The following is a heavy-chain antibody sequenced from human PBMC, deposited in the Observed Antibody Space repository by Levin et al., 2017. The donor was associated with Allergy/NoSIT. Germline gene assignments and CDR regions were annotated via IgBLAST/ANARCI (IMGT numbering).Heavy chain of an antibody. CDR2: IKSKADGGTT. Sequence: LSLTCAASGITFSNAWMSWARPAPGKGLEWVGRIKSKADGGTTEYAAPVKGRFTISRDDSKNTLYLQMNSLKTEDTAVYFCTTYSSSWYYFDYWGQGTLVTVSS. V-gene: IGHV3-15*01. J-gene: IGHJ4*02. D-gene: IGHD6-13*01. CDR3: TTYSSSWYYFDY. CDR1: GITFSNAW.